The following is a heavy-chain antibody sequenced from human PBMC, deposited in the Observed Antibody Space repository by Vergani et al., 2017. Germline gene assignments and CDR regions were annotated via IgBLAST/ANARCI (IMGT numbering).Heavy chain of an antibody. CDR2: IYGADDTT. CDR3: SKDHYDFWSGYPNLSPFDL. D-gene: IGHD3-3*01. V-gene: IGHV3-23*01. CDR1: GFTFSRYG. J-gene: IGHJ2*01. Sequence: EVQMLESGGGLIQPGGSLRLSCAASGFTFSRYGMSWLRQAPGKGLEWVSTIYGADDTTHYVDSVKGRFTISRDNAKNSLYLQMNSLRAEDTALYYCSKDHYDFWSGYPNLSPFDLWGRGTLVTVSS.